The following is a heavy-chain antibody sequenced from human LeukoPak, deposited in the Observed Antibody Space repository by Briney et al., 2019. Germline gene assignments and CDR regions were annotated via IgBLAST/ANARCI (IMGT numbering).Heavy chain of an antibody. CDR2: ISWNSGSI. CDR3: AKVLEPTPDIPIAVAGTHSSSFDY. Sequence: PGGSLRLSCAASGFTFDDYAMHWVRQAPGKGLEWVSGISWNSGSIGYADSVKGRFTISRDNAKNSLYLQMNSLRAEDMALYYCAKVLEPTPDIPIAVAGTHSSSFDYWGQGTLVTVSS. V-gene: IGHV3-9*03. D-gene: IGHD6-19*01. CDR1: GFTFDDYA. J-gene: IGHJ4*02.